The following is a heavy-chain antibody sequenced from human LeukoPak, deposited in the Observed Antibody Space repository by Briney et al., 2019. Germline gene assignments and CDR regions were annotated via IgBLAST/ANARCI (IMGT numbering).Heavy chain of an antibody. CDR3: ARGSVLWFGEPNWFDP. D-gene: IGHD3-10*01. Sequence: SETLSLTCTVSGVSISSYYWSWLRQPPGKGLEWIGYIYYSGSTNYNPSLKSRVTISVDTSKNQFSLKLSSVTAADTAVYYCARGSVLWFGEPNWFDPWGQGTLVTVSS. CDR2: IYYSGST. CDR1: GVSISSYY. V-gene: IGHV4-59*01. J-gene: IGHJ5*02.